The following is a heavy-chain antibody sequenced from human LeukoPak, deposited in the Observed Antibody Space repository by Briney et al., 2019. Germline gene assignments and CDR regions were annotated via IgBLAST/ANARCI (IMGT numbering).Heavy chain of an antibody. Sequence: SETLSLTCTVSGGSISSYYWSWIRQPPGKGLEWIGYIYYSGSTNYNPSLKSRVTISVVTSKNQFSLKLSSVTAADTAVYYCARSELGWFDPWGQGTLVTVSS. CDR1: GGSISSYY. CDR2: IYYSGST. J-gene: IGHJ5*02. CDR3: ARSELGWFDP. D-gene: IGHD2/OR15-2a*01. V-gene: IGHV4-59*08.